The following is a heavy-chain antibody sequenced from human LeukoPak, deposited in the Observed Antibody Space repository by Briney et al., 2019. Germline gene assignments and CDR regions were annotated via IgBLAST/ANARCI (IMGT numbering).Heavy chain of an antibody. CDR1: GGSISSYY. D-gene: IGHD2-15*01. CDR2: INHSGST. CDR3: ARGPPVVVVAATTYYFDY. J-gene: IGHJ4*02. Sequence: PSETLSLTCTVSGGSISSYYWSWIRQPPGKGLEWIGEINHSGSTNYNPSLKSRVTISVDTSKNQFSLKLSSVTAADTAVYYCARGPPVVVVAATTYYFDYWGQGTLVTVSS. V-gene: IGHV4-34*01.